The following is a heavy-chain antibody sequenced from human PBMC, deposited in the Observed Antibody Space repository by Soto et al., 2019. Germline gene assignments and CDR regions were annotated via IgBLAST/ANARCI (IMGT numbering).Heavy chain of an antibody. V-gene: IGHV3-48*02. CDR2: ISSSSTTI. CDR1: GFTFTRDS. J-gene: IGHJ4*02. CDR3: VRGGSSGYDGAY. D-gene: IGHD5-12*01. Sequence: EVQLVESGGGLVQPGGSLRLSCAASGFTFTRDSMNWVRQAPGKGLEWVSYISSSSTTIYYADSVKGRFTISRDNAKNSLYLQINSLREEDTAVYYCVRGGSSGYDGAYWGQGTLVTVSS.